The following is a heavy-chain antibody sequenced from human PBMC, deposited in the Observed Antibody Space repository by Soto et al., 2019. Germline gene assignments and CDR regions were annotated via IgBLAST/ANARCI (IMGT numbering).Heavy chain of an antibody. CDR1: GGTFSSYA. CDR2: IIPIFGTA. CDR3: ARGAGAYDFWSGYYTFDI. J-gene: IGHJ3*02. D-gene: IGHD3-3*01. V-gene: IGHV1-69*01. Sequence: QVQLVQSGAEVKKPGSSVKVSCKASGGTFSSYAISWVRQAPGQGLEWMGGIIPIFGTANYAQKFQGRVRITADESTSTAYMELSSLRSEDTAVYYCARGAGAYDFWSGYYTFDIWGQGTMVTVSS.